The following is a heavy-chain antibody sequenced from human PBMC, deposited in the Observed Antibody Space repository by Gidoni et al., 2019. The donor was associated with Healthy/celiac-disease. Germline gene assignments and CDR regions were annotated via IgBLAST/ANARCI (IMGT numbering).Heavy chain of an antibody. CDR3: AKGAGYSGYENDY. V-gene: IGHV3-43*02. CDR1: GFTFDDYA. J-gene: IGHJ4*02. D-gene: IGHD5-12*01. CDR2: ISGDGGSK. Sequence: EVQLVESGGGVVQPGGSLRLSCAACGFTFDDYAMHWVRQAPGKGLEWVSLISGDGGSKYYADSVKGRFTISRDNSKNSLYLQMNSLRTEDTALYYCAKGAGYSGYENDYWGQGTLVTVSS.